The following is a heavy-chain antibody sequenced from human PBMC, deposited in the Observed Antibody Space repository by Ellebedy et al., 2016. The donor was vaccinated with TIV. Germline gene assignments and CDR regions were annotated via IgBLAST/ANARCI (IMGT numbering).Heavy chain of an antibody. CDR1: GGSFSYHY. V-gene: IGHV4-34*01. CDR3: ARDYGGNSFFVAY. D-gene: IGHD4-23*01. CDR2: INHSGST. J-gene: IGHJ4*02. Sequence: SETLSLXXAVYGGSFSYHYWSWIRQPPGKGLEWIGEINHSGSTNYNPSLKSRLTVSVDTSKNQFSLKLSSVTAADTAVYYCARDYGGNSFFVAYWGQGTLVTVSS.